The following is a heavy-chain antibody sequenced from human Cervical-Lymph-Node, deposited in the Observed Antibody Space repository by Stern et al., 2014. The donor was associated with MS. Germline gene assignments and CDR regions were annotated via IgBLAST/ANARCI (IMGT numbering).Heavy chain of an antibody. D-gene: IGHD5-18*01. CDR2: ISAYNGDT. CDR1: GYTFTSYG. Sequence: VQLVESGAEVKKPGASVKVSCKASGYTFTSYGISWVRQAPGPGLELMGWISAYNGDTDYSQKLQGRVTMSTDTATSTAYMELRSLRSDDTAVYYCARDPLTAMGYYYFDYWGQGTLVTVSS. CDR3: ARDPLTAMGYYYFDY. V-gene: IGHV1-18*01. J-gene: IGHJ4*02.